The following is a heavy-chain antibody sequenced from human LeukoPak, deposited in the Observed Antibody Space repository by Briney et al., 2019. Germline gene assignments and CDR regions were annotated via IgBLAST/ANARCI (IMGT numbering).Heavy chain of an antibody. CDR3: AKDSSVWVVGAISFFDY. CDR2: ISYDGSTK. V-gene: IGHV3-30*18. CDR1: KFTFSNYG. Sequence: GRSLRLSCAASKFTFSNYGMHWVRHAPGKGLEWVAAISYDGSTKYYADSVKGRFTSSRDNSKNTLYLQMNSLRPEDTAVYYCAKDSSVWVVGAISFFDYWGQGTLVTVSS. D-gene: IGHD1-26*01. J-gene: IGHJ4*02.